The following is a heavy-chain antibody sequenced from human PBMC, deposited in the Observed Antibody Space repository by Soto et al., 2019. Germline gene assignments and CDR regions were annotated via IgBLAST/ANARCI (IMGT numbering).Heavy chain of an antibody. D-gene: IGHD6-13*01. CDR1: GFTSSNAW. CDR3: TTGSDGSSWYYYYYGMDV. J-gene: IGHJ6*02. V-gene: IGHV3-15*01. CDR2: IKSKTDGGTT. Sequence: PGGSLRLSCAAFGFTSSNAWLSWVRQAPGKGLEWVGRIKSKTDGGTTDYAAPVKGRFTISRDDSKNTLYLQMNSLKTEDTAVYYCTTGSDGSSWYYYYYGMDVWGQGTTVTVSS.